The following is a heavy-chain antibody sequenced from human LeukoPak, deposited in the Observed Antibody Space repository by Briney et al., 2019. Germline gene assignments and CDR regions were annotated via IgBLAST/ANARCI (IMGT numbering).Heavy chain of an antibody. Sequence: SETLSLTCTVSGGSINSGTYYWTWIRQPAGKRLEWIGRIYTSGSTNYNPSLKSRVTMSVDTSKNQFSLKLSSVTAADTAVYYCARESLRYFDWLSSAFDIWGQGTMVTVSS. J-gene: IGHJ3*02. CDR3: ARESLRYFDWLSSAFDI. CDR2: IYTSGST. V-gene: IGHV4-61*02. D-gene: IGHD3-9*01. CDR1: GGSINSGTYY.